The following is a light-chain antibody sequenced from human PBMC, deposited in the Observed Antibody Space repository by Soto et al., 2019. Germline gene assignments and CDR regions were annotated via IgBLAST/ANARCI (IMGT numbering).Light chain of an antibody. CDR1: NSNIGRNT. CDR3: AAWDDTLKGIL. Sequence: QSVLTQPPSASGTPGLRVSISCSGGNSNIGRNTVNWYQQVPGAAPKVVIYNNSQRPSGVPERFSGSKSGTSASLAISGLQSEDEADYYCAAWDDTLKGILFGGGTKVTVL. V-gene: IGLV1-44*01. CDR2: NNS. J-gene: IGLJ3*02.